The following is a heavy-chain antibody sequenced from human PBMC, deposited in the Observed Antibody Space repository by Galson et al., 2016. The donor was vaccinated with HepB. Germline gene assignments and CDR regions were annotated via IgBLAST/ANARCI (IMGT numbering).Heavy chain of an antibody. D-gene: IGHD3-9*01. Sequence: SVKVSCKASGYIFTDYYMHWVRQAPGQGLEWMGVINPSGGSTTYAQKFQGRVTMTRDTSTSTVYMELSSLRSADTAVYCCATDGDGLTSGDWFDPRGQGTLVTVSS. CDR3: ATDGDGLTSGDWFDP. CDR1: GYIFTDYY. V-gene: IGHV1-46*01. J-gene: IGHJ5*02. CDR2: INPSGGST.